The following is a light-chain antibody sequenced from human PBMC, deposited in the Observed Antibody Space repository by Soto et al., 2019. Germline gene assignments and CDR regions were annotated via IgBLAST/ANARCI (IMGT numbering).Light chain of an antibody. V-gene: IGKV3-15*01. CDR3: QQYSNGNPWK. CDR1: QSVSSN. Sequence: EIVLTHQPSTLCTSTPYIATLSFRASQSVSSNLAWYQQKPGQAPRLLIYGASTRATGIPARFSGSGSGTEFILTINSLQSEDFAVYYFQQYSNGNPWKFGQGTKVEIK. J-gene: IGKJ1*01. CDR2: GAS.